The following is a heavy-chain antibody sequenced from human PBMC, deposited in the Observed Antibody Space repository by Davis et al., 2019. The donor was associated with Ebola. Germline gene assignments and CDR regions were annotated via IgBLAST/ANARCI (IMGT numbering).Heavy chain of an antibody. CDR1: GFTFSSYG. D-gene: IGHD2-15*01. V-gene: IGHV3-30*03. CDR3: ARKDSMDV. Sequence: PGGSLRLSCAASGFTFSSYGMHWVRQAPGKGLEWVAVISYDGSNKYYADSVKGRFTISRDNSKNTLYLQMNSLRAEDTAVYYCARKDSMDVWGQGTTVTVSS. CDR2: ISYDGSNK. J-gene: IGHJ6*02.